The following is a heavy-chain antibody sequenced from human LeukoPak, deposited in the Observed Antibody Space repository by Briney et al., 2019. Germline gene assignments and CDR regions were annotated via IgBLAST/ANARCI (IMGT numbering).Heavy chain of an antibody. D-gene: IGHD3-10*01. CDR1: GGSISSGGYY. Sequence: PSETLSLTCTVSGGSISSGGYYWSWIRQPAGKGLEWIGRIYLSGNTNYRPSLENRVTISVDPAKNQFSLRLRFVTATDTAVYYCATNILVRDIINWFDPWGQGTLVTVSS. V-gene: IGHV4-61*02. CDR3: ATNILVRDIINWFDP. J-gene: IGHJ5*02. CDR2: IYLSGNT.